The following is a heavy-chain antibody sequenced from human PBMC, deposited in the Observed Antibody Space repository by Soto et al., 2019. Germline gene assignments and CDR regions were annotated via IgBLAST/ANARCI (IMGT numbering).Heavy chain of an antibody. J-gene: IGHJ6*03. D-gene: IGHD3-3*01. V-gene: IGHV1-8*01. CDR3: ARRAYDFWSGYVDYYYMDV. Sequence: ASVKVSCKASGYTFTSYDINWVRQATGQGLEWMGWMNPNSGNTGYAQKFQGRVTMTRNTSISTAYMELSSLRSEDTAVYYCARRAYDFWSGYVDYYYMDVWGKGTTVTVS. CDR2: MNPNSGNT. CDR1: GYTFTSYD.